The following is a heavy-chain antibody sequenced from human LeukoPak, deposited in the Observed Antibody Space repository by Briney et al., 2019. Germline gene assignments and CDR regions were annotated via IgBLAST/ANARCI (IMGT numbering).Heavy chain of an antibody. CDR1: GGSFSGYY. CDR3: ARGELPDY. J-gene: IGHJ4*02. D-gene: IGHD1-26*01. V-gene: IGHV4-34*01. Sequence: SETLSLTCAVYGGSFSGYYWSWIRRPPGKGLEWIGEINHSGSTNYNPSLKSRVTISVDTSKNQFPLKLSSVTAADTAVYYCARGELPDYWGQGTLVTVSS. CDR2: INHSGST.